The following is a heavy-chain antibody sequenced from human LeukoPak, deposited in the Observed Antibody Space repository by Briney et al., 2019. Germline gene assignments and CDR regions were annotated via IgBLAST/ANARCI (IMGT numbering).Heavy chain of an antibody. CDR3: SRLGDDYITVGLDV. J-gene: IGHJ6*02. D-gene: IGHD5-24*01. CDR2: IHPDDSET. Sequence: HGESLKISCKGSGYRFTKYWIAWVRQIPGKGLEWMGIIHPDDSETRYSPSFQGQVTFSADKSITTAYLQWSSLKAPDTAMYYCSRLGDDYITVGLDVWGQGTTVTVSS. V-gene: IGHV5-51*01. CDR1: GYRFTKYW.